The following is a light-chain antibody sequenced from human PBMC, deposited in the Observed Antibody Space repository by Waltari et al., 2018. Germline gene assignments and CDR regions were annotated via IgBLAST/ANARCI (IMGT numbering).Light chain of an antibody. CDR3: STYTTGVV. Sequence: SSYQQHPGKVPKLLVFDVTHRPSGVSDRFSGSKSGNTASLTISGLQAEDEGDYYCSTYTTGVVFGGGTKLTVL. J-gene: IGLJ2*01. CDR2: DVT. V-gene: IGLV2-14*03.